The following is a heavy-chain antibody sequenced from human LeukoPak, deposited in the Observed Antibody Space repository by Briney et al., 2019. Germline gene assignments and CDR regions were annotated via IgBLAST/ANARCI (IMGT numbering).Heavy chain of an antibody. CDR1: GDSIDSYY. V-gene: IGHV4-59*01. CDR3: AGRSARYFDS. J-gene: IGHJ4*02. CDR2: VFCSGPT. D-gene: IGHD1-26*01. Sequence: SETLSLTCTVSGDSIDSYYWSWIRQPPGEGLQWIGYVFCSGPTNYDASLKSRVAISVDRSKNQFSLKLTSVSAADTAVYYCAGRSARYFDSWGQGTPVTVSS.